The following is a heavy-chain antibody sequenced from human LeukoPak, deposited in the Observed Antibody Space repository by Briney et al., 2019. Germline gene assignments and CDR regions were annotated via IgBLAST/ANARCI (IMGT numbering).Heavy chain of an antibody. CDR1: GFTFTGYN. CDR2: ISSRSDYI. D-gene: IGHD1-14*01. CDR3: ASRTPGAAFDI. J-gene: IGHJ3*02. V-gene: IGHV3-21*01. Sequence: PGGSLRLSCVASGFTFTGYNMNWVRQAPGKGLEWVSSISSRSDYIYSADSVKGRFTISRDNAKNSLFLQMNSLRAEDTAMYYCASRTPGAAFDIWGQGTMVTVSS.